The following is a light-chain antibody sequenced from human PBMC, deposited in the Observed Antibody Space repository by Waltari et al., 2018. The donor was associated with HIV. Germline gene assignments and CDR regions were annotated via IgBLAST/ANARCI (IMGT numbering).Light chain of an antibody. Sequence: QSVLTLPPSSSATPGHRDRTSGFGGSSIIGIHQLRWNQQLPGTAPKVLIYFNNQRPSGVPDRFSGSKSGTSASLAITGLQSEDEADYYCGTWDDSLNAYVFGTGTTVTVL. CDR2: FNN. CDR3: GTWDDSLNAYV. CDR1: SSIIGIHQ. V-gene: IGLV1-44*01. J-gene: IGLJ1*01.